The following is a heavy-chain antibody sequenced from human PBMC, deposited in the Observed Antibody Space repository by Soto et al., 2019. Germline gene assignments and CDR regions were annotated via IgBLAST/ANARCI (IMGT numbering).Heavy chain of an antibody. Sequence: SETLSLTCAVYGGSFSGYYWSWIRQPPGKELEWIGEINHSGSTNYNPSLKSRVTISVDTSKNQFSLKLSSVTAADTAVYYCARFRFLCREEYYFDYLGQGILVTVSS. CDR3: ARFRFLCREEYYFDY. CDR1: GGSFSGYY. D-gene: IGHD3-10*02. V-gene: IGHV4-34*01. CDR2: INHSGST. J-gene: IGHJ4*02.